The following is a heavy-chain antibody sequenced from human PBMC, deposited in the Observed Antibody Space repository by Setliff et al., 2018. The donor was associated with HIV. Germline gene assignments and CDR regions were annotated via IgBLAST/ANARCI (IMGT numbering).Heavy chain of an antibody. CDR2: IYTSGST. CDR1: GGSISSYY. V-gene: IGHV4-4*07. Sequence: SETLSLTCTVSGGSISSYYWSWIRQPAGKGLEWIGRIYTSGSTNYNPSLKSRVTISVDTSKNQFSLKLRSVTAADTAVYYCARVGSSSGWTNYYYGMDVWGQGTTVTVSS. D-gene: IGHD6-19*01. CDR3: ARVGSSSGWTNYYYGMDV. J-gene: IGHJ6*02.